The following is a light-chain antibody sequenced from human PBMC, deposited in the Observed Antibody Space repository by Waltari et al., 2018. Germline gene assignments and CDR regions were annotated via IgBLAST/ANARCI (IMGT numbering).Light chain of an antibody. CDR2: LGS. V-gene: IGKV2-28*01. J-gene: IGKJ1*01. Sequence: DIMVTQSPLSLPVTPGEPASISCTSTQSLLQSNGYDYLDWYFQKPGQAPQLLMYLGSNRASGVPDRLSGSGSGTNFTLKISRVEAEDVGVYYCMQGLQPPWTFGQGTKVEI. CDR1: QSLLQSNGYDY. CDR3: MQGLQPPWT.